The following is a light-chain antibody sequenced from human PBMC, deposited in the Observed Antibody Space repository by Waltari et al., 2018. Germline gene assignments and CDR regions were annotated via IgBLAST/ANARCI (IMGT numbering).Light chain of an antibody. CDR1: QSISKW. V-gene: IGKV1-5*03. CDR3: QQYHTFST. Sequence: DIQMTQSPSTLSASVGDRVTITCRASQSISKWLAWYQQKPGKAPKLLLYQASSLESGVPSRFRGSASGTDFTLTISGLQPDDFATYYCQQYHTFSTFGQGTKVDIK. J-gene: IGKJ1*01. CDR2: QAS.